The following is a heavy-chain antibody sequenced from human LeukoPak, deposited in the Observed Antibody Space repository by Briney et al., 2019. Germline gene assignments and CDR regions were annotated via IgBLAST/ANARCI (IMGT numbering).Heavy chain of an antibody. J-gene: IGHJ4*02. Sequence: PGESLTLPCAASGFTFSSYSKNWVRQPPGKGLEWVSYINSSSSTIYCADTVEGRFTISSDNAKNSPYLQMNSLKAEDTAVYYGARQAVAVDYWGQGTLVTVSS. CDR3: ARQAVAVDY. CDR2: INSSSSTI. V-gene: IGHV3-48*01. CDR1: GFTFSSYS. D-gene: IGHD6-19*01.